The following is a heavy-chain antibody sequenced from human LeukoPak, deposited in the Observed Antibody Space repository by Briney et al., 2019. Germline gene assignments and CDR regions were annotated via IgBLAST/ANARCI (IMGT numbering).Heavy chain of an antibody. CDR2: ISGSGGST. CDR3: ARDLVGSLIDY. J-gene: IGHJ4*02. CDR1: RFTFGGYG. Sequence: PGGSLRLSCAASRFTFGGYGMSWLRQAPGKGLEWVSSISGSGGSTHYADSVKGRFTISRDNSKNALFLQMNSLRAEDTAVYYCARDLVGSLIDYWGQGTLVTVSS. D-gene: IGHD2-15*01. V-gene: IGHV3-23*01.